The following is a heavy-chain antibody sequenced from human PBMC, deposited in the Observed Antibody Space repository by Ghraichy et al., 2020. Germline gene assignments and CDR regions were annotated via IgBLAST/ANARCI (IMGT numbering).Heavy chain of an antibody. D-gene: IGHD6-13*01. V-gene: IGHV6-1*01. CDR2: TYYRSKWYN. CDR1: GDSVSSNSAA. J-gene: IGHJ6*02. Sequence: SQTLSLTCAISGDSVSSNSAAWNWIRQSPSRGLEWLGRTYYRSKWYNDYAVSVKSRITINPDTSKNQFSLQLNSVTPEDTAVYYCARDQGSSWYMGVDYYYYGMDVWGQGTTVTVSS. CDR3: ARDQGSSWYMGVDYYYYGMDV.